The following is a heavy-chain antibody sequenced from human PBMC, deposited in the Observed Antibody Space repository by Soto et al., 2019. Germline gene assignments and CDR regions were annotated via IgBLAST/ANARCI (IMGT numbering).Heavy chain of an antibody. Sequence: LRLSCAASGFTFSDYYMSWIRQAPGKGREWVSYISSSSGYTNYADSVKGRFTISRDNAKNSLYLQMNSLRAEDTAVYYCAKEYGRLDYWGQGTMVTVSS. J-gene: IGHJ4*02. D-gene: IGHD4-17*01. CDR2: ISSSSGYT. CDR3: AKEYGRLDY. V-gene: IGHV3-11*06. CDR1: GFTFSDYY.